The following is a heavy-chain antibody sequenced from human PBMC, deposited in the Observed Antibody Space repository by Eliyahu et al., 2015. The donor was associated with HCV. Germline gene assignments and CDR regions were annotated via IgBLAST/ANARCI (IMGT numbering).Heavy chain of an antibody. CDR1: GFTFSNAW. CDR2: IKSKTDGGTT. CDR3: TTANGFWSGYSYYFDY. D-gene: IGHD3-3*01. J-gene: IGHJ4*02. V-gene: IGHV3-15*01. Sequence: EVQLVESGGGLVKPGGSLRLSCAASGFTFSNAWMSWVRQAPGKGLEWVGRIKSKTDGGTTDYAAPVKGRFTISRDDSKNTLYLQMNSLKTEDTAVYYCTTANGFWSGYSYYFDYWGQGTLVTVSS.